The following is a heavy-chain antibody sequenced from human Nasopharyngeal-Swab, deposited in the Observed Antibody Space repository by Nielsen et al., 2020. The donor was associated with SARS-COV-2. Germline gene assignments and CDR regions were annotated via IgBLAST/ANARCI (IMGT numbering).Heavy chain of an antibody. D-gene: IGHD4-17*01. CDR1: GYTFTGYY. CDR2: INPNNGGT. V-gene: IGHV1-2*02. J-gene: IGHJ6*03. Sequence: ASVKVSCKASGYTFTGYYMHWVRQAPGQGLEWMGWINPNNGGTNYAQKFQGRVTITRDTSASTAYMELSSLRSEDTAVYYCARDLLVRVWLRGDYPSGYMDVWGKGTTVTVSS. CDR3: ARDLLVRVWLRGDYPSGYMDV.